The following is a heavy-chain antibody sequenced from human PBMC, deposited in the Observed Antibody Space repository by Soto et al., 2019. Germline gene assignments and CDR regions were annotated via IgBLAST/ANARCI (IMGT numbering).Heavy chain of an antibody. D-gene: IGHD2-15*01. CDR1: GFTVSSNY. J-gene: IGHJ3*01. V-gene: IGHV3-66*01. CDR3: SSRVVGGSWVAFYL. Sequence: EVQLVESGGGLVQPGGSLRLSCAASGFTVSSNYMTWVRQAPGKGLEWVSLIYNGDSTYYADSVKGRFIISRDNSKNTLNRQMNSPRAVDTAVYYCSSRVVGGSWVAFYLWGQGTMVTVSS. CDR2: IYNGDST.